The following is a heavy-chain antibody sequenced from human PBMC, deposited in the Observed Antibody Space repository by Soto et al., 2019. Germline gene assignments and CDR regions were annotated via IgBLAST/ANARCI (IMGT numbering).Heavy chain of an antibody. CDR3: AKGSYSSGWQYFDY. Sequence: EVQLLESGGGLVQPGGSLRLSCAASGFTFSSYAMTWVRQAPGKGLEWVSAISGSGGSTYYADSVKGRFTISRDNSKNTLYLQMISLRAEDTAVYYCAKGSYSSGWQYFDYWGQGTLVTVSS. CDR2: ISGSGGST. CDR1: GFTFSSYA. J-gene: IGHJ4*02. D-gene: IGHD6-19*01. V-gene: IGHV3-23*01.